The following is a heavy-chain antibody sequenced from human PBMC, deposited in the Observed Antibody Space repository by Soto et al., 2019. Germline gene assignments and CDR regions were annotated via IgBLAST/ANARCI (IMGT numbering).Heavy chain of an antibody. CDR3: ASHRYFDHHAAAWFDP. CDR1: GGTFSSYT. Sequence: QVQLVQSGAEVKKPGSSVKVSCKASGGTFSSYTISWVRQAPGQGLEWMGRIIPILGIANYAQKFQGRVTITADKSTSTAYTELSSLRSEDTAVYYCASHRYFDHHAAAWFDPWGQGTLVTVSS. J-gene: IGHJ5*02. CDR2: IIPILGIA. V-gene: IGHV1-69*02. D-gene: IGHD3-9*01.